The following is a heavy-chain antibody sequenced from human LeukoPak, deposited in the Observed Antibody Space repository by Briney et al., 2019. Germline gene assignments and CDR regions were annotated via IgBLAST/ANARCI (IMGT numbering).Heavy chain of an antibody. D-gene: IGHD2-15*01. CDR1: GFTFSSYA. Sequence: GGSLRLSCAASGFTFSSYAMSWVRQAPGKGLEWVSAISGSGGSTYYADSVKGRFTISRDNSKNTLYLQMSSLRAEDTAVYYCAKDQFIVVVVAPIGDFDYWGQGTLVTVSS. J-gene: IGHJ4*02. CDR2: ISGSGGST. V-gene: IGHV3-23*01. CDR3: AKDQFIVVVVAPIGDFDY.